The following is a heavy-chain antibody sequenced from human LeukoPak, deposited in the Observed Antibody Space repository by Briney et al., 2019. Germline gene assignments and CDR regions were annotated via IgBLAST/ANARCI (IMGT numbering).Heavy chain of an antibody. CDR1: GYSFTNYW. CDR2: IYPGDSDA. V-gene: IGHV5-51*01. Sequence: RGESLKISCKASGYSFTNYWIAWVRQMPGKGLDWMGLIYPGDSDARYSPSFQGQVTISADKSINTAYLQWSSLKASDTAMYYCAGIYYYDSTGPIDYWGQGTLVTVSS. CDR3: AGIYYYDSTGPIDY. D-gene: IGHD3-22*01. J-gene: IGHJ4*02.